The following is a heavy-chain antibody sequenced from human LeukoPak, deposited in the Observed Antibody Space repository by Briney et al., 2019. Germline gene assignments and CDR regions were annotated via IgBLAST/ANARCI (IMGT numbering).Heavy chain of an antibody. D-gene: IGHD4-17*01. CDR3: ARGVDYGDYRGPFDP. Sequence: GGSLRLSCAASGFTFSSYSMNWVRQAPGKGLEWVSSISSSSSYIYYADSVKGRFTISRDNAKNSLYLQMNSLRAEDTAVYYCARGVDYGDYRGPFDPWGQGTLVTVSS. CDR2: ISSSSSYI. V-gene: IGHV3-21*01. J-gene: IGHJ5*02. CDR1: GFTFSSYS.